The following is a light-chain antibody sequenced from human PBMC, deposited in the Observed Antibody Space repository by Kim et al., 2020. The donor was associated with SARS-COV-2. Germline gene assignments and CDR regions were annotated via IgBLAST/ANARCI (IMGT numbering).Light chain of an antibody. CDR1: QSISSW. CDR2: DAS. CDR3: QQYNSYSRT. Sequence: DIQMTQSPSTLSASVGDRVTITCRASQSISSWLAWYQQKPGKAPKLLIYDASSLESGVLSRFSGSGSGTEFTLTISSLQPDEFATYYCQQYNSYSRTFGQGTKVDIK. J-gene: IGKJ1*01. V-gene: IGKV1-5*01.